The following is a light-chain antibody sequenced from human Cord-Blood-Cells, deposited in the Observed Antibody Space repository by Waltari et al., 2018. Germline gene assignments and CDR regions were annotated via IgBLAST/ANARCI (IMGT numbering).Light chain of an antibody. CDR3: SSYTSSSTV. Sequence: QSALTQPASVSGSPGQSITISCTGTSSDVGGYNYVYWYQQHPGKAPKLMIYEVSNRPSGVSNRVSGSKSGNTASLTISGLQAEDDADYYCSSYTSSSTVFGGGTKLTVL. V-gene: IGLV2-14*01. J-gene: IGLJ3*02. CDR1: SSDVGGYNY. CDR2: EVS.